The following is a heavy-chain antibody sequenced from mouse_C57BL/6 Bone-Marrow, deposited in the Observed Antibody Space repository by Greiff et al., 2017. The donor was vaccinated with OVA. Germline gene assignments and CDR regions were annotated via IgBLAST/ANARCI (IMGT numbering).Heavy chain of an antibody. J-gene: IGHJ3*01. V-gene: IGHV2-2*01. CDR2: IWSGGST. D-gene: IGHD1-1*01. CDR1: GFSLTSYG. Sequence: VMLVESGPGLVQPSQSLSIACTVSGFSLTSYGVHWVRQSPGKGLEWLGVIWSGGSTDYNAAFISRLSISKDNSKSQVFFKMNSLQADDTAIYYCAPHYYGSSYWFAYWGQGTLVTVSA. CDR3: APHYYGSSYWFAY.